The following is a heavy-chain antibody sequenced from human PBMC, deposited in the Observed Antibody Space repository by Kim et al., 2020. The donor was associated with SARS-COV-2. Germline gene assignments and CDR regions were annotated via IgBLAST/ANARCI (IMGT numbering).Heavy chain of an antibody. CDR1: EFSFTYYA. CDR3: ASENRFDL. J-gene: IGHJ2*01. V-gene: IGHV3-23*03. CDR2: IYTDGSTT. D-gene: IGHD3-16*02. Sequence: GGSLRLSCVASEFSFTYYAMSWVRQAPRKGLEWVSVIYTDGSTTYYADSVKGRFTISRDNSKNTLYLQMNSPRADDTAVYYCASENRFDLWGRGTLVTVSS.